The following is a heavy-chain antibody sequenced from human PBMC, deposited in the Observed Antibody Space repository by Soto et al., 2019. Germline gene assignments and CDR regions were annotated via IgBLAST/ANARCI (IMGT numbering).Heavy chain of an antibody. D-gene: IGHD6-6*01. CDR3: ARLWRIAARPGCVDY. J-gene: IGHJ4*02. CDR2: IYYSGST. Sequence: TLSLTCIVSGGSINRGGYYWRGIRTHPGKGLEWIGYIYYSGSTYYNPSLKSRVTISVDTSKNQFSLKLSSVTAADTAVYYCARLWRIAARPGCVDYWGQGTLVTVSS. V-gene: IGHV4-31*03. CDR1: GGSINRGGYY.